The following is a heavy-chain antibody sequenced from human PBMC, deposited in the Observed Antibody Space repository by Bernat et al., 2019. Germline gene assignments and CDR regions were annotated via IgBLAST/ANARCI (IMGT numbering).Heavy chain of an antibody. CDR3: AKSGGYCGGGTCYPNWFDP. V-gene: IGHV3-23*01. J-gene: IGHJ5*02. CDR2: ISVGGDGT. Sequence: EVQLLESGGGLVQPGGSLRLSCAASGFTFSSYAMSWVRQAPGKGLEWVSTISVGGDGTYYADSVKGRFTISRDNSKNTLYLQMNSLRAEDTALYYCAKSGGYCGGGTCYPNWFDPWGRGTLVT. CDR1: GFTFSSYA. D-gene: IGHD2-15*01.